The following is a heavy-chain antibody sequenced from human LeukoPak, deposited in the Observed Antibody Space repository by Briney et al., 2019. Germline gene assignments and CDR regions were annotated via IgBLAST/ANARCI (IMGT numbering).Heavy chain of an antibody. D-gene: IGHD2-2*01. Sequence: SMKVSCKASGGTFSSYAISWVRQAPGQGLEWMGGIIPIFGTANYAQKFQGRVTITADESTSTAYMELSSLRSEDTAVYYCARGEPRIVVVPAAILYYGMDVWGQGTTVTVSS. CDR2: IIPIFGTA. J-gene: IGHJ6*02. V-gene: IGHV1-69*13. CDR3: ARGEPRIVVVPAAILYYGMDV. CDR1: GGTFSSYA.